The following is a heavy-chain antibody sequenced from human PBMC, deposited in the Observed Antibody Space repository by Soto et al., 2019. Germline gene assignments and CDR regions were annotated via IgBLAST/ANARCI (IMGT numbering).Heavy chain of an antibody. CDR3: ARGYYDSSGQSNTFDV. Sequence: PSETLSLTCTVSGASISSSYWSWIRQSSGKGLEWIGYVSYSGSTNYNPSLKSRVTISVDTSKNQFSLKLSSATAADTALYYCARGYYDSSGQSNTFDVWGQGTMVTVS. CDR2: VSYSGST. CDR1: GASISSSY. D-gene: IGHD3-22*01. V-gene: IGHV4-59*01. J-gene: IGHJ3*01.